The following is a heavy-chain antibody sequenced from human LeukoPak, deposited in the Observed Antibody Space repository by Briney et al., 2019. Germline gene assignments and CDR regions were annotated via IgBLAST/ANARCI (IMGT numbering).Heavy chain of an antibody. CDR1: GFTFSSYW. CDR2: VSTDGNII. Sequence: GGSLRLSCAASGFTFSSYWMHWVRQAPGKGLVWVSRVSTDGNIISYADSVKGRFTISRDNAKNTVYLQMNSLRAEDTAVYYCVRDRATVTLFDSWGQGTLVTVSS. V-gene: IGHV3-74*01. J-gene: IGHJ4*02. CDR3: VRDRATVTLFDS. D-gene: IGHD4-17*01.